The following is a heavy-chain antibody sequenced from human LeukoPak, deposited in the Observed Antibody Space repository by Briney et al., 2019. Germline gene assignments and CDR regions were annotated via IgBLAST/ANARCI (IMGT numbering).Heavy chain of an antibody. Sequence: GGSLRLSCAASGFTFSDYYMSWIRQAPGKGLEWVSYISSSGSTIYYADSVKGRFTISRDNAKNSLYLQMNSLRAEDTAVYYCARERDYYGSGSYYNDYWGQGTLVTVSS. V-gene: IGHV3-11*04. J-gene: IGHJ4*02. CDR3: ARERDYYGSGSYYNDY. CDR1: GFTFSDYY. CDR2: ISSSGSTI. D-gene: IGHD3-10*01.